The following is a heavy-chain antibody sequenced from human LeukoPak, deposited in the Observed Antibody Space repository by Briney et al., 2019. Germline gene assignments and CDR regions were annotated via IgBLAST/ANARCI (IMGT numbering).Heavy chain of an antibody. Sequence: HPGGSLRLSCAASGFTFSGSAMHWVRQASGKGLEWVGRIRSKANSYATAYAASVKGRFTISRDDSKNTAYLQMNSLKTEDTAVYYCTRTYGGNSGVDYWGQGTLVTVSS. CDR1: GFTFSGSA. D-gene: IGHD4-23*01. J-gene: IGHJ4*02. CDR3: TRTYGGNSGVDY. CDR2: IRSKANSYAT. V-gene: IGHV3-73*01.